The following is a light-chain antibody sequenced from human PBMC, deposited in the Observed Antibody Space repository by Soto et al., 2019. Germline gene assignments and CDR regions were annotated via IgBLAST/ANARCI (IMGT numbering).Light chain of an antibody. Sequence: LTQPASLSGSPGHSVTISCTGTSSYVGAYDFVSWYQQHPDKAPKLMIYEVSNRPSGVSNRFSGSKSVNTATLTISGLQAEDEADYYCSSYTSSSTRVFGTGNKVTVL. CDR3: SSYTSSSTRV. CDR2: EVS. CDR1: SSYVGAYDF. V-gene: IGLV2-14*03. J-gene: IGLJ1*01.